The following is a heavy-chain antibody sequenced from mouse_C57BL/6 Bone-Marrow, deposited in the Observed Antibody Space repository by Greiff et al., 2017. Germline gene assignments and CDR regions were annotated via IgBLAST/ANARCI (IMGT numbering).Heavy chain of an antibody. V-gene: IGHV1-81*01. CDR1: GYTFTSYG. CDR3: AGKLTPY. Sequence: QVHVKQSGAELARPGASVKLSCKASGYTFTSYGLSWVKQRTGQGLEWIGEIYPRSGNTYSNEKFKGKATLTADKSSSTAYMELRSLTSEDSAVYFCAGKLTPYWGQGTLVTVSA. CDR2: IYPRSGNT. J-gene: IGHJ3*01.